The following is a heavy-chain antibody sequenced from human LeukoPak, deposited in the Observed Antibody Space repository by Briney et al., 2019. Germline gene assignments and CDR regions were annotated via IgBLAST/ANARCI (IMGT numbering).Heavy chain of an antibody. Sequence: SETLSLTCAVYGGSFSGYYWSWIRQPPGKGLEWIGEINHSGSTNYNPPLKSRVTISVDTSKNQFSLKLSSVTAADTAVYYCASQYYYDSSGWGNWGQGTLVTVSS. D-gene: IGHD3-22*01. CDR1: GGSFSGYY. J-gene: IGHJ4*02. CDR2: INHSGST. V-gene: IGHV4-34*01. CDR3: ASQYYYDSSGWGN.